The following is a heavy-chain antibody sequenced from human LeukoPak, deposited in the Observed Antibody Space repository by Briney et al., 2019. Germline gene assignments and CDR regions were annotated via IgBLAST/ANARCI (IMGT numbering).Heavy chain of an antibody. J-gene: IGHJ4*02. CDR3: ARESGTVGFDY. CDR1: GGSFSGYY. D-gene: IGHD1-26*01. CDR2: INHSGST. Sequence: PSETLSLTCAVYGGSFSGYYWSWTRQPPGKGLEWIGEINHSGSTNYNPSLKSRVTISVDTSKSQFSLKLSSVTAADTAVYYCARESGTVGFDYWGQGTLVTVSS. V-gene: IGHV4-34*01.